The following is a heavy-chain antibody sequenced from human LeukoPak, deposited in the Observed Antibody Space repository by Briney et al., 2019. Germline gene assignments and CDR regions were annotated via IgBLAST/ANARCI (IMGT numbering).Heavy chain of an antibody. V-gene: IGHV3-64*01. J-gene: IGHJ4*02. CDR3: AREVGGSCDY. D-gene: IGHD2-15*01. CDR1: GFTFSSYA. Sequence: GGSLRLSCAASGFTFSSYAMHWVRQAPGKGLEYVSAISSNGGSTYYANSVKGRFTISRDNSKNTLYLQMGSLRAEDMAVYYCAREVGGSCDYWGQGTLVTVSS. CDR2: ISSNGGST.